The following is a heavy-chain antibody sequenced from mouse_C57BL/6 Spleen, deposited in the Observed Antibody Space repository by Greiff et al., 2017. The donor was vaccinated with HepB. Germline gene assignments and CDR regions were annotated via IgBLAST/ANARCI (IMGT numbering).Heavy chain of an antibody. Sequence: EVQLVESGPGLVKPSQSLSLTCSVTGYSITSGYYWNWIRQFPGNKLEWMGYISYDGSNNYNPSLKNRIPITRDTSKNQFFLKLNSVTTEDTATYYCAYSGTDYAMDYWGQGTSVTVSS. CDR2: ISYDGSN. CDR3: AYSGTDYAMDY. J-gene: IGHJ4*01. D-gene: IGHD3-3*01. V-gene: IGHV3-6*01. CDR1: GYSITSGYY.